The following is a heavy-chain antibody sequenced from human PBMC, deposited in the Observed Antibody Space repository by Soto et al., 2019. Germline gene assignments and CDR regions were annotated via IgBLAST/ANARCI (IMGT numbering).Heavy chain of an antibody. CDR2: IIPIFGTV. Sequence: QVQLVQSGAEVKKPGSSVKVSCKASGGTFSNYPVSWVRQAPGQGLEWMGGIIPIFGTVNYAQKFQGRLTITADESPSTAYMELSSLRSEDKAVYYCARGNHRWLQLWYFDLWGRGTLVTVSS. J-gene: IGHJ2*01. CDR1: GGTFSNYP. V-gene: IGHV1-69*12. CDR3: ARGNHRWLQLWYFDL. D-gene: IGHD5-12*01.